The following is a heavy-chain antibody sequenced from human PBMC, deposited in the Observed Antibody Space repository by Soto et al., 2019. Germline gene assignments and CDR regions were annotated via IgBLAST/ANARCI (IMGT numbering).Heavy chain of an antibody. D-gene: IGHD6-19*01. Sequence: QVQLVQSGAEVKEPGASMKASCKASGYPFINYAISWVRQPPGQGLEWMGRISAKNGNTNYAQKLQARVTMATDTSTSTAYMVLRSVRFVDTAVYYCARGWGGIAVAGTRLDFWGQGTLVTVSS. J-gene: IGHJ4*02. CDR3: ARGWGGIAVAGTRLDF. CDR1: GYPFINYA. CDR2: ISAKNGNT. V-gene: IGHV1-18*01.